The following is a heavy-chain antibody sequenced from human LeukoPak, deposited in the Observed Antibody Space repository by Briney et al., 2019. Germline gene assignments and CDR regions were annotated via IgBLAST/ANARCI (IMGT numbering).Heavy chain of an antibody. CDR2: IFHSGST. V-gene: IGHV4-38-2*01. D-gene: IGHD3-10*01. CDR3: ARASGSYGSGSYYYYGMDV. CDR1: GYSISSGYY. Sequence: KPLETLSLTCAVSGYSISSGYYWGWIRQPPGKGLEWIGSIFHSGSTYYNPSLKSRVNMSVDTSKNQISLKLSSVTAADTAVYYCARASGSYGSGSYYYYGMDVWGKGTTVTVSS. J-gene: IGHJ6*04.